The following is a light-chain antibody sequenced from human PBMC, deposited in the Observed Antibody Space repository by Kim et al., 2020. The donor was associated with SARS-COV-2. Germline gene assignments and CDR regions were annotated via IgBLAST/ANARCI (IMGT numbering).Light chain of an antibody. J-gene: IGKJ4*01. V-gene: IGKV3-11*01. CDR3: QQRSNWPPLT. CDR2: GAS. Sequence: STGDRATPSCRASQSVSSYLAWYQQKPGQAPSLLISGASNRATGIQARFSGSGSGTDFALTISSLEPEGFAVYYCQQRSNWPPLTFGGGTKVDIK. CDR1: QSVSSY.